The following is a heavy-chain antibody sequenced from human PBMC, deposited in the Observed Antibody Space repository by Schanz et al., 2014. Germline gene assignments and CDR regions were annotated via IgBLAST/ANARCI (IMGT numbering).Heavy chain of an antibody. Sequence: QGQLVQSGPEVKEPGASVKVSCEASRYTFNTYGLNWVRQAPGQGLEWMGWISAYTNNTNYAQKVQGRVTMTTDTSTFTAYMDVSSLRSEDTAVYYCASSGAGYSSSWDFDYWGQGTLVAVSS. V-gene: IGHV1-18*01. CDR2: ISAYTNNT. CDR1: RYTFNTYG. CDR3: ASSGAGYSSSWDFDY. J-gene: IGHJ4*02. D-gene: IGHD6-13*01.